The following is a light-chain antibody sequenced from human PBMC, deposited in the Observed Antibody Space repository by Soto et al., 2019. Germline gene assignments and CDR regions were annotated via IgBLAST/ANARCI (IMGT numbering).Light chain of an antibody. Sequence: QSVLTQPPSVSGAPGQRVTISCTGSSSNIGAGYDVHWYQQLPGTAPKLLIYGNSNRPSGAPDRFSGSKSGTSASLAITGLQAEDEADYYCQSYDSSLSGWVFGGGTKVT. CDR2: GNS. J-gene: IGLJ3*02. V-gene: IGLV1-40*01. CDR3: QSYDSSLSGWV. CDR1: SSNIGAGYD.